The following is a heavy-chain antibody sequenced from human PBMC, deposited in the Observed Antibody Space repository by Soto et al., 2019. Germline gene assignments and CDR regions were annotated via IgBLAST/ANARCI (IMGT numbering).Heavy chain of an antibody. J-gene: IGHJ1*01. CDR1: GGSFSGYY. Sequence: QVQLQQWGAGLLKPSETLSLTCAVYGGSFSGYYWSWIRQPPGKGLEWIGEINHSGSTNYNPSLKSRVTISVDTSKNQFSLKLSSVTAADTAVYYCASFRGPAEYFQHWGQGTLVTVSS. CDR2: INHSGST. V-gene: IGHV4-34*01. CDR3: ASFRGPAEYFQH. D-gene: IGHD2-15*01.